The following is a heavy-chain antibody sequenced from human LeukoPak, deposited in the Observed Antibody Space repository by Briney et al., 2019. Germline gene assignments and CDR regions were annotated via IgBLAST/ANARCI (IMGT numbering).Heavy chain of an antibody. CDR1: GYSFTSYC. CDR3: GMSGDRVPLQDDVFDV. CDR2: IYPGDSGP. V-gene: IGHV5-51*01. J-gene: IGHJ3*01. D-gene: IGHD1-26*01. Sequence: GESLKISCKASGYSFTSYCIGWVRQMPGKGLEWMGIIYPGDSGPTYSPSFQGQVTISVDKSINTAYLQWSSLQASDTAMYYCGMSGDRVPLQDDVFDVWGQGTMVTDST.